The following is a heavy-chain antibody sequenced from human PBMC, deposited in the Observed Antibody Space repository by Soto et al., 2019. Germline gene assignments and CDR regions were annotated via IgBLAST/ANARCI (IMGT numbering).Heavy chain of an antibody. Sequence: LVMLCVRWSVVGGSIGSYGGSWILQPPGKGLEWIGYIYYSGSTNYNPSLKSRVTISVDTSKNQFSLRLSSVTAADTAVYYCARHRRARAPLKYWRQGTLVTGSS. J-gene: IGHJ4*02. CDR1: GGSIGSYG. CDR3: ARHRRARAPLKY. D-gene: IGHD6-6*01. V-gene: IGHV4-59*08. CDR2: IYYSGST.